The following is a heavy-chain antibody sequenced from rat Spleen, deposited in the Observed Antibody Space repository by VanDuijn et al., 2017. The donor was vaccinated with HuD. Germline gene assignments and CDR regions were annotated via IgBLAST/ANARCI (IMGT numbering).Heavy chain of an antibody. CDR3: TRDDYYSAVFDY. CDR1: GFTFSNYD. CDR2: ISTGGGNT. D-gene: IGHD1-1*01. J-gene: IGHJ2*01. V-gene: IGHV5S23*01. Sequence: EVQLVESGGGLVQPGRSLKLSCAASGFTFSNYDMAWVRQAPTKGLEWVASISTGGGNTYYRDSVTGRFTISRDIAKSTLYLQMNSLRSEDTATYYCTRDDYYSAVFDYWGQGVMVTVSS.